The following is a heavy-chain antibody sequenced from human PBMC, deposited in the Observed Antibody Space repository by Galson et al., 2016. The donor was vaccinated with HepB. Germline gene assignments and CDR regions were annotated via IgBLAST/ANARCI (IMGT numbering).Heavy chain of an antibody. CDR3: ARGLSSARGATPHDY. V-gene: IGHV3-21*01. CDR1: GFTLSSYN. Sequence: SLRLSCAASGFTLSSYNMNWVRQAPGKGLEWVSSMTSTNYRYYADSVRGRFTISRDNAKNSLYLQMNSLRAEDTAVYYCARGLSSARGATPHDYWGQGTLVTVSS. CDR2: MTSTNYR. J-gene: IGHJ4*02. D-gene: IGHD4/OR15-4a*01.